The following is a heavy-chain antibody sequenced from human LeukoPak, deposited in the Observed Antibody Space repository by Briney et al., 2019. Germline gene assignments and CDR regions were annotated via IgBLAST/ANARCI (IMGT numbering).Heavy chain of an antibody. Sequence: SETLSLTCTVSGGSISSGGYHWTWIRQHPGKGLEWIGYIYYSGTTYYNPSLKSRLTTSVDTSKNQFSLKLSSVTAADTAVYYCARRFYGSGSYHFDYWGQGTLVTVSS. D-gene: IGHD3-10*01. CDR2: IYYSGTT. V-gene: IGHV4-31*03. CDR3: ARRFYGSGSYHFDY. CDR1: GGSISSGGYH. J-gene: IGHJ4*02.